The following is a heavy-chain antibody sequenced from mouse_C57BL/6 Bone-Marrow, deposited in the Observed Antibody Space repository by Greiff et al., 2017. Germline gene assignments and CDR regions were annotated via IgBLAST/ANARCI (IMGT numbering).Heavy chain of an antibody. CDR2: ISGGGGNT. D-gene: IGHD1-1*01. Sequence: EVQLQESGGGLVKPGGSLKLSCAASGFTFSSYTMSWVRQTPEKRLEWVATISGGGGNTYYPDSVKGRFTISRDNAKNTLYLQMSSLRSEDTALYYCARSDYYGPDYWGQGTTLTVSS. V-gene: IGHV5-9*01. CDR3: ARSDYYGPDY. CDR1: GFTFSSYT. J-gene: IGHJ2*01.